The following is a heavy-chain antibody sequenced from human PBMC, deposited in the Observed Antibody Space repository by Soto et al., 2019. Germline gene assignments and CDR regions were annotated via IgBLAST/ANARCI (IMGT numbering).Heavy chain of an antibody. CDR2: ISYDGSNK. CDR1: GFTFSSYA. J-gene: IGHJ6*02. V-gene: IGHV3-30-3*01. CDR3: ARPAAMSRLFAPTHYYYGMDV. Sequence: QVQLVESGGGVVQPGRSLRLSCAASGFTFSSYAMHWVRQAPGKGLEWVAVISYDGSNKYYADSVKGRFTISRENSKNTLHLQMNSLRAEDTAVYYCARPAAMSRLFAPTHYYYGMDVWGQGTTVTVSS. D-gene: IGHD2-2*01.